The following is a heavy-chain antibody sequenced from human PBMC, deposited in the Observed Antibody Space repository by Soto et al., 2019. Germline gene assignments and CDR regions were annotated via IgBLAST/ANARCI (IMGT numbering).Heavy chain of an antibody. CDR1: GGSISSGGYY. CDR2: IYYSGST. Sequence: LSLTCTVSGGSISSGGYYWSWIRQHPGKGLEWIGYIYYSGSTYYNPSLKSRVTISVDTSKNQFSLKLSSVTAADTAVYYCAGSTACYFDYWGQGTLVTVSS. CDR3: AGSTACYFDY. J-gene: IGHJ4*02. D-gene: IGHD6-25*01. V-gene: IGHV4-31*03.